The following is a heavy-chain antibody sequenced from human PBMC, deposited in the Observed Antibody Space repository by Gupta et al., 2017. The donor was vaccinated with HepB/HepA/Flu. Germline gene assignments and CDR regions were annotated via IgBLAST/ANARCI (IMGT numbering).Heavy chain of an antibody. CDR2: ISGGGDAT. V-gene: IGHV3-23*01. Sequence: EVQVLESGGGLVQPGGSLRLSCAASGFTFSHYGMNWVRQAPGKGLEWVSIISGGGDATYYADSVKGRFTISRDNSKNTLYLQLNKLREDDTALYYCAKGNQVGITMAFDYWGQGTLVTVSS. D-gene: IGHD3-10*01. J-gene: IGHJ4*02. CDR1: GFTFSHYG. CDR3: AKGNQVGITMAFDY.